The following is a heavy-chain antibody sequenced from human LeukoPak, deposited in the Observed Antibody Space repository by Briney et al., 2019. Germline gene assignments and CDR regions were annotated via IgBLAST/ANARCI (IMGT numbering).Heavy chain of an antibody. CDR2: IRSDRYGGTS. CDR3: TRLSSSPAALYYYYMDV. D-gene: IGHD6-6*01. V-gene: IGHV3-49*04. J-gene: IGHJ6*03. Sequence: PGRSLRLSCTASGFTFGDNPLNWVRQAPGKGLEWVGLIRSDRYGGTSEYVASVNGRFSISRDDSRNILYLEMNSLRNEDTAVYFCTRLSSSPAALYYYYMDVWGKGIPVTVSS. CDR1: GFTFGDNP.